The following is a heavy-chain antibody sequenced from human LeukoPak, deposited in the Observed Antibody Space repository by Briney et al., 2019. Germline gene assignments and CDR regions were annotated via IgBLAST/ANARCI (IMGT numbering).Heavy chain of an antibody. V-gene: IGHV3-9*01. CDR1: GFTFDDYA. J-gene: IGHJ6*02. D-gene: IGHD5-12*01. Sequence: GGSLRLSCAASGFTFDDYAMHWVRQAPGKGLEWVSGISWNSGSIGYADSVKGRFTISRDNAKNSLYLQMNSLRAEDTALYYCAKDISVYSGYAEGMDVWGQGTTVTVSS. CDR3: AKDISVYSGYAEGMDV. CDR2: ISWNSGSI.